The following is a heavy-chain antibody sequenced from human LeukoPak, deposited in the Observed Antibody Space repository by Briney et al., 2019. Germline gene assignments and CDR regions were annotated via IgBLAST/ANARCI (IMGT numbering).Heavy chain of an antibody. D-gene: IGHD2-8*01. Sequence: GGSLRLSCAASGFTFSSSGMHWVRQAPGKGLEWVAYIQYDRSNEQYAHSVKGRFRISRDNSKNILYLQMNSLRAEDTAVYYCAKDRCSNGIGCYYYYMDVWGKGTTVTISS. CDR2: IQYDRSNE. CDR3: AKDRCSNGIGCYYYYMDV. V-gene: IGHV3-30*02. CDR1: GFTFSSSG. J-gene: IGHJ6*03.